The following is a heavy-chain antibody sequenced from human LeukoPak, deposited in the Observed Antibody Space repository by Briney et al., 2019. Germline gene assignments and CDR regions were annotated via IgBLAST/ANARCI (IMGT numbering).Heavy chain of an antibody. CDR3: ASAMRDGYNSFSGFDY. D-gene: IGHD5-24*01. J-gene: IGHJ4*02. CDR2: INPSGGST. V-gene: IGHV1-46*01. Sequence: ASVKVSCKPSGYTFTSYYMHWVRQAPGQGLEWMGIINPSGGSTSYAQKFQGRVTITADESTSTAYMELSSLRSEDTAVYYCASAMRDGYNSFSGFDYWGQGTLVTVSS. CDR1: GYTFTSYY.